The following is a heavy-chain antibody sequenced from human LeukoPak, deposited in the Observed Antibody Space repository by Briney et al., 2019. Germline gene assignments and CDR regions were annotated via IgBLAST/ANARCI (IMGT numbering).Heavy chain of an antibody. Sequence: GASVKVSCKASGYTFTSHGIRWGRQAPGQGLEWMGWINPNSGGTNYAQKFQGRVTMTRDTSISTAYMELSRLRSDDTAVYYCVRPPMVRGVLVPWGQGTLVTVSS. CDR1: GYTFTSHG. D-gene: IGHD3-10*01. V-gene: IGHV1-2*02. J-gene: IGHJ5*02. CDR2: INPNSGGT. CDR3: VRPPMVRGVLVP.